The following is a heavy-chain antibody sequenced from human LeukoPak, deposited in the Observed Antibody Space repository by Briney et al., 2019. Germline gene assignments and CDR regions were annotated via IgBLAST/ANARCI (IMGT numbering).Heavy chain of an antibody. V-gene: IGHV1-18*01. Sequence: ASVKVSCKASGYTFTSNGISWVRQAPGQGLEWMGWISAYNGNTNYAQKLQGRVTMTTDTSTSTAYMELRSLRSDDTAVYYCTTTIDDAFDIWGQGTMVTVSS. CDR1: GYTFTSNG. CDR3: TTTIDDAFDI. J-gene: IGHJ3*02. CDR2: ISAYNGNT. D-gene: IGHD5-24*01.